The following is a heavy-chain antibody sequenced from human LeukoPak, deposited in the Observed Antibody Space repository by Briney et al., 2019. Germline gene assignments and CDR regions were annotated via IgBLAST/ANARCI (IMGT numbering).Heavy chain of an antibody. Sequence: SETLSLTCTVSGGSISSGGYYWGWIRQPPGKGLEWIGSIYYSGSTYYNPSLKSRVTISVDTSKNQFSLKLSSVTAADTAVYYCASGAWGWYWGQGTLVTVSS. CDR2: IYYSGST. V-gene: IGHV4-39*07. J-gene: IGHJ4*02. CDR1: GGSISSGGYY. D-gene: IGHD7-27*01. CDR3: ASGAWGWY.